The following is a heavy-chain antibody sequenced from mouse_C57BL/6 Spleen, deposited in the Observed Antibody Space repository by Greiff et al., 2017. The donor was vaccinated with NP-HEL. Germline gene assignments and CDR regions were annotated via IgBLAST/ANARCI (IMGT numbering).Heavy chain of an antibody. J-gene: IGHJ3*01. CDR3: ARAAYDYDAAGFAY. CDR2: IDPSDSYT. D-gene: IGHD2-4*01. V-gene: IGHV1-69*01. CDR1: GYTFTSYW. Sequence: QVQLQQPGAELVMPGASVKLSCKASGYTFTSYWMHWVKQRPGQGLEWIGAIDPSDSYTNYNQKFKGKSTLTVDESTSTAYRQLSSLTSEDAAVYYGARAAYDYDAAGFAYWGQGTLVTVSA.